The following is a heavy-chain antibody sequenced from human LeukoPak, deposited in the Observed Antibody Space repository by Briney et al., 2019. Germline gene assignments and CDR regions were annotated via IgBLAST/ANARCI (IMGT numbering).Heavy chain of an antibody. Sequence: ASVKVSCKASGYTFTSYDINWVRQATGQGLEWMGWMNPNSGNTGYAQKFQGRVTMTRNTSISTAYMELSSLRSEDTAVYYCARRNVLRYFDWLPHYGMDVWGQGTTVTVSS. D-gene: IGHD3-9*01. CDR3: ARRNVLRYFDWLPHYGMDV. CDR2: MNPNSGNT. V-gene: IGHV1-8*01. CDR1: GYTFTSYD. J-gene: IGHJ6*02.